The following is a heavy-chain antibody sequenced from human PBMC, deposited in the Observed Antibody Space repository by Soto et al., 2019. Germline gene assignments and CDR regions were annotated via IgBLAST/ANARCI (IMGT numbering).Heavy chain of an antibody. CDR1: GASIRNFY. CDR3: AQTTGWPGFDY. CDR2: IYNGERT. J-gene: IGHJ4*02. V-gene: IGHV4-59*01. Sequence: QVHLQESGPGLVKPSETMSLTCTASGASIRNFYWNWVRQFPGKGLEWIGHIYNGERTNYNPSLKSRVTISVDTSKNQFSLKLSSVTVADTPVYYCAQTTGWPGFDYWGQGTLVAVSS. D-gene: IGHD6-19*01.